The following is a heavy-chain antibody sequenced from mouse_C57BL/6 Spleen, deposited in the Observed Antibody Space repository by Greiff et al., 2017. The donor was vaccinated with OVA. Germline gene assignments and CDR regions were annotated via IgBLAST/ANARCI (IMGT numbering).Heavy chain of an antibody. V-gene: IGHV1-76*01. J-gene: IGHJ4*01. CDR2: IYPGSGNT. CDR3: ARSEMGAMDY. CDR1: GYSFTDSY. Sequence: QVQLQQSGAELVRPGASVKLSCKASGYSFTDSYINWVKQRPGQGLEWIARIYPGSGNTYYNEKFKGKATLTAEKSSSTAYMQLRSLTSEDSAVYFCARSEMGAMDYWGQGTSVTVSS. D-gene: IGHD2-3*01.